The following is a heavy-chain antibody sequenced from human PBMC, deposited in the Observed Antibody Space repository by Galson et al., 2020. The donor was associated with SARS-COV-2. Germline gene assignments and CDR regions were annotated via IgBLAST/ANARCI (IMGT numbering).Heavy chain of an antibody. D-gene: IGHD3-10*01. J-gene: IGHJ6*03. CDR2: FDPEDGET. V-gene: IGHV1-24*01. Sequence: ASVKVSCKVSGYTLTELSMHWVRQAPGKGLEWMGGFDPEDGETIYAQKVQGRVTMTEDTSTDTAYMDLSSLRSEDTAVYYCATLGSLGDPYSYYYYYYYMDVWGKGTTVTVSS. CDR3: ATLGSLGDPYSYYYYYYYMDV. CDR1: GYTLTELS.